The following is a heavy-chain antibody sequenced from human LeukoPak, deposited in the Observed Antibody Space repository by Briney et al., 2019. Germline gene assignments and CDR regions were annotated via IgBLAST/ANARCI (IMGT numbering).Heavy chain of an antibody. V-gene: IGHV4-61*02. CDR3: ARVGGYSYIDV. Sequence: SETLSLTCTVSGYSISSGYYWNWIRQPAGKELEWIGRIYPSESTNYNPSLKSRATISIDTSKNQFSLNLNSVTAADTAVYYCARVGGYSYIDVWGEGTTVTISS. D-gene: IGHD3-16*01. CDR1: GYSISSGYY. J-gene: IGHJ6*03. CDR2: IYPSEST.